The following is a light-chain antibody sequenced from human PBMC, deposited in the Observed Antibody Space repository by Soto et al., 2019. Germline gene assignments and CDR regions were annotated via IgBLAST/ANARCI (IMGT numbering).Light chain of an antibody. V-gene: IGKV3-11*01. J-gene: IGKJ4*01. CDR3: QHRAGWPPALT. Sequence: ETVLTQSPATLSLSPGERATLSCRASESVSNSLAWYQHKPGQAPRLLIYNASNRATGIPARFSGSGSGTDFTLTISSLEPVDFAVYFCQHRAGWPPALTFGGGTKVEIK. CDR1: ESVSNS. CDR2: NAS.